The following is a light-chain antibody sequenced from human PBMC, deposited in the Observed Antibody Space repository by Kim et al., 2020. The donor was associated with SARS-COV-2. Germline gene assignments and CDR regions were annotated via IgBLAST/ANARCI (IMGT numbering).Light chain of an antibody. V-gene: IGLV1-51*01. CDR2: DNN. Sequence: GQKVNISSSGINSNIGNNYVSWYQQLPGTAPNLRIYDNNKRHSGIPDRFSGSKSGTSATLGITGLQTGDEAEYYCGTWDNSLNGVVFGGGTQLTVL. CDR3: GTWDNSLNGVV. CDR1: NSNIGNNY. J-gene: IGLJ2*01.